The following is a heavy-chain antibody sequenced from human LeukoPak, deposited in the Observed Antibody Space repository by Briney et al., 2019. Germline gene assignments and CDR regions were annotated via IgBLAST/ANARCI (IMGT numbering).Heavy chain of an antibody. J-gene: IGHJ4*02. CDR1: GYIFSNYG. Sequence: ASVKVSCKASGYIFSNYGISWVRQAPGQGVEGMGWISGHNGNTNYAQKVQDRVTMTTDTSTNTAYMELKTLRSDDTAVYFCARDHAGSYYDVWSGYYNDDGGADYWGQGTLVTVSS. D-gene: IGHD3-3*01. CDR2: ISGHNGNT. V-gene: IGHV1-18*01. CDR3: ARDHAGSYYDVWSGYYNDDGGADY.